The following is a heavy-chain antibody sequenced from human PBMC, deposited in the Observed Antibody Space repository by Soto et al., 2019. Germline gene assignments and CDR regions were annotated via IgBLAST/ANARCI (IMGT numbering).Heavy chain of an antibody. CDR3: AKDPAFEQIVVVTPFDY. V-gene: IGHV3-30*18. Sequence: PGGSLRLSCAASGFTFSSYGMHWVRQAPGKGLEWVAVISYDGSNKYYADSVKGRFTISRDNSKNTLYLQMNSLRAEDTAVYYCAKDPAFEQIVVVTPFDYWGQGTLVTVSS. D-gene: IGHD3-22*01. CDR1: GFTFSSYG. CDR2: ISYDGSNK. J-gene: IGHJ4*02.